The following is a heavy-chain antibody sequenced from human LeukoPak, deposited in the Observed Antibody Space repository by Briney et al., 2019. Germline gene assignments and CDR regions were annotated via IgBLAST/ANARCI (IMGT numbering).Heavy chain of an antibody. Sequence: SETLSLTCADYGGSFSGYYWSWIRQPPGKGLEWIGEINHSGSTDYNPSLKSRVTISVDTSKNQFSLKLSSVTAADTAVYYCARGGWEYGMGVWGQGTTVTVSS. CDR2: INHSGST. D-gene: IGHD1-26*01. V-gene: IGHV4-34*01. CDR1: GGSFSGYY. CDR3: ARGGWEYGMGV. J-gene: IGHJ6*02.